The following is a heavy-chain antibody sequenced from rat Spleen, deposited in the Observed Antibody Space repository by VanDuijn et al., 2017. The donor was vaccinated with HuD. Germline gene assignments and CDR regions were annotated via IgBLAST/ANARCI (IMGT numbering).Heavy chain of an antibody. J-gene: IGHJ2*01. D-gene: IGHD1-9*01. CDR2: ISIGGRNP. CDR1: GFTFRKYY. CDR3: ARKYSGYNSYYFDY. Sequence: EVQLVESGGGLVQPGESMKLSCAVSGFTFRKYYMAWVRQAPTMGLEWVASISIGGRNPYYRDSVKGRFTISRDNAKSTLYLQMDSLRSEDTATYYCARKYSGYNSYYFDYWGQGVMVTVSS. V-gene: IGHV5-25*01.